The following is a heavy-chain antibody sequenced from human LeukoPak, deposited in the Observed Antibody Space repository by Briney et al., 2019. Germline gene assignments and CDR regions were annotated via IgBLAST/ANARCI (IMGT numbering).Heavy chain of an antibody. D-gene: IGHD5-18*01. CDR2: IRSKANGYAT. Sequence: PGGSLRLSCAASGFTFSDSAMHWVRQASGKGLEWVGRIRSKANGYATAYAASVKGRFTISRDNSKNTLYLQMHSLRVDDTAVYYCALRGVDTIMVSDFDYWGQGTLVTVSS. CDR3: ALRGVDTIMVSDFDY. V-gene: IGHV3-73*01. CDR1: GFTFSDSA. J-gene: IGHJ4*02.